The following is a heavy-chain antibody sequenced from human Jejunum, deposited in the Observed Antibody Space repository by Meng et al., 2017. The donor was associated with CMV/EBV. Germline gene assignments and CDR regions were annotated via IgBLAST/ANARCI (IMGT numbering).Heavy chain of an antibody. J-gene: IGHJ4*02. CDR2: IVQDGSDK. CDR1: GFTFSNYW. Sequence: SWAASGFTFSNYWMSWVRQAPGKGLEWVANIVQDGSDKYYVDSVKGRFTISRDNAKNSVYLQMSSLTAEDTAVYYCARDSIAAPDYWGQGTLVTVSS. V-gene: IGHV3-7*01. D-gene: IGHD6-6*01. CDR3: ARDSIAAPDY.